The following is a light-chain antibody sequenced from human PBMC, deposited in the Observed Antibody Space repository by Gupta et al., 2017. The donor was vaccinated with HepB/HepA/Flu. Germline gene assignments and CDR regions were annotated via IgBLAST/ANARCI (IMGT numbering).Light chain of an antibody. CDR2: LVS. Sequence: DIVMTQSPLSLPVTPGEPASISCRSSQSLLHRNGYTYLYWYLQKPGQSPQLLIYLVSKRAFGVTDRFSGSGSDTDFTLKSSRGEDEDVGFYYLIEARLTFTFGRGTKVEIK. J-gene: IGKJ4*01. CDR1: QSLLHRNGYTY. CDR3: IEARLTFT. V-gene: IGKV2-28*01.